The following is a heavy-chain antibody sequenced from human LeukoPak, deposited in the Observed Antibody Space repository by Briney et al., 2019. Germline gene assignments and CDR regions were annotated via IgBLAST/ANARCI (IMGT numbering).Heavy chain of an antibody. CDR1: GFTFSNYG. V-gene: IGHV3-30*18. Sequence: GGSLRLSCAASGFTFSNYGMHWVRQAPGKGLEWVAVISYDGSDKYYADFVKGRFTISRDNSKNTLYLQMNSLRAEDTAVHYCAKGDGDYYYYGTDVWGQGTTVTVSS. D-gene: IGHD2-21*02. CDR2: ISYDGSDK. J-gene: IGHJ6*02. CDR3: AKGDGDYYYYGTDV.